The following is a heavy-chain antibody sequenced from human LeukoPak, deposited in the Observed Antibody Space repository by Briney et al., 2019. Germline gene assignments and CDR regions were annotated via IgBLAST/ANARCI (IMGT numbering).Heavy chain of an antibody. J-gene: IGHJ4*02. CDR1: GHTFTSYG. CDR2: ISAYNGNT. V-gene: IGHV1-18*01. CDR3: ATGSTSSDTLYYFDY. Sequence: SVKVSCKASGHTFTSYGISWVRQAPGQGLEWMGWISAYNGNTNYAQKLQGRVTMTTDTSTSTAYMELRSLRSDDTAVYYCATGSTSSDTLYYFDYWGQGTLVTVSS. D-gene: IGHD2-2*01.